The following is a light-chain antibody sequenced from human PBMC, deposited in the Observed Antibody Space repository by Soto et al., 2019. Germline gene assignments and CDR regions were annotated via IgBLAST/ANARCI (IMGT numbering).Light chain of an antibody. V-gene: IGKV1-27*01. J-gene: IGKJ3*01. CDR3: QKYSSAPFT. Sequence: DIQMTQSPSSLSASVGDRVTITCRASQSITNFLAWYQQKPGTVPKLLIYAASNLQSGVPSRFSGSGFGTDFTLNISSLQPEDVATYYCQKYSSAPFTFGHGTKVDIK. CDR2: AAS. CDR1: QSITNF.